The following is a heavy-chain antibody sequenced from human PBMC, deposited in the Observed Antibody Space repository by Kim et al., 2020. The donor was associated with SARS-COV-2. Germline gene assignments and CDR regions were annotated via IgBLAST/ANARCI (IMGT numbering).Heavy chain of an antibody. V-gene: IGHV3-33*05. D-gene: IGHD4-4*01. CDR1: GFTFSSYG. J-gene: IGHJ4*02. CDR3: ARDPDYSNNEGLDY. CDR2: ISYDGSNK. Sequence: GGSLRLSCAASGFTFSSYGMHWVRQAPGKGLEWVAVISYDGSNKYYADSVKGRFTISRDNSKNTLYLQMNSLRAEDTAVYYCARDPDYSNNEGLDYWGQGTLVTVSS.